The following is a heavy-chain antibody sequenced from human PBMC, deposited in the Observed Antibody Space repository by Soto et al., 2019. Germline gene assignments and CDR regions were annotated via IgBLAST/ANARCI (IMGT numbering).Heavy chain of an antibody. Sequence: PSETLSLTCAVYGGSFSGYYWSWIRQPPRKGLEWIGEINHSGSTNYNPSLKSRVTISVYTSKNQFSLKLSSVSSAVTALYYCARRIAAARAIDNWGQANLVTVSS. CDR3: ARRIAAARAIDN. CDR1: GGSFSGYY. J-gene: IGHJ4*02. CDR2: INHSGST. D-gene: IGHD6-13*01. V-gene: IGHV4-34*01.